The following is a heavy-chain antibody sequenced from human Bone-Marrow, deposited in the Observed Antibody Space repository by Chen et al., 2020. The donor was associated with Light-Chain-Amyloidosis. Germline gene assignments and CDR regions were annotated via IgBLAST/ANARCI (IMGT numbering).Heavy chain of an antibody. Sequence: QVQLVESGGDVVQPGGSLRLSCAASGFSFGAYGMHWVRQAPGKGLEWVATIRFDGSGTYYADSVQDRLTISRDNSVNTLYLQMNSLRGEYTSVYYCATPPRAYTNVPIHDWGQGTLLTVSS. D-gene: IGHD5-18*01. J-gene: IGHJ4*02. CDR3: ATPPRAYTNVPIHD. CDR1: GFSFGAYG. V-gene: IGHV3-30*02. CDR2: IRFDGSGT.